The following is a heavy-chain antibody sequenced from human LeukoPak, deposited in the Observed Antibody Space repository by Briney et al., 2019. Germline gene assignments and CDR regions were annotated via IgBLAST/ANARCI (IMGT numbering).Heavy chain of an antibody. D-gene: IGHD2-8*01. V-gene: IGHV4-31*03. CDR3: ARGGSRLVSFGAFDI. CDR2: SYYSGST. CDR1: GSSIGSSGYY. Sequence: EPSETLSLTCTVSGSSIGSSGYYWSWIRQHPGKGLEWVGYSYYSGSTYYNPSLKSRVTISVDTSKNQLSLRLNSVTAADTAVYYCARGGSRLVSFGAFDIWGQGTMVTVSS. J-gene: IGHJ3*02.